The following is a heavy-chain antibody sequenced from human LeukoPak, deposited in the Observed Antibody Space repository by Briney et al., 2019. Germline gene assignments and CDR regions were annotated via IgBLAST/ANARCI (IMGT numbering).Heavy chain of an antibody. D-gene: IGHD3-10*01. CDR1: GGSISTGGYY. CDR2: IYYSGST. J-gene: IGHJ5*02. Sequence: PSQTLSLTCTVSGGSISTGGYYWSWIRQHLGKGLEWIGYIYYSGSTCYNPSLESRVTISLDTSNNHFSLKLSSVTAADTAVYYCARYDSGTFYKANWFDPWGQGTLVTVSS. V-gene: IGHV4-31*03. CDR3: ARYDSGTFYKANWFDP.